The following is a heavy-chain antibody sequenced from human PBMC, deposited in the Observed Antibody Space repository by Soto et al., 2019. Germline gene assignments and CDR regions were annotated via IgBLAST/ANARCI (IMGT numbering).Heavy chain of an antibody. D-gene: IGHD3-3*01. CDR3: AVENDDFWSGYPKYGMDV. V-gene: IGHV1-18*01. CDR2: ISAYNGNT. J-gene: IGHJ6*02. Sequence: GASVKVSCKASGYTFTSYGISWVRQAPGQGLEWMGWISAYNGNTNYAQKLQGRVTMTTDTSTSTAYMELRSLRSDDTAVYYCAVENDDFWSGYPKYGMDVWGQRTTVTVSS. CDR1: GYTFTSYG.